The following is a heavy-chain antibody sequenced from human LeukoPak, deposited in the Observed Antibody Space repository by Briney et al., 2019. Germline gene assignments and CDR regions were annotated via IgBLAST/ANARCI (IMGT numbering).Heavy chain of an antibody. CDR2: INHSGST. CDR3: ARVDGNFIVVVPAASWFDP. CDR1: GGSFSGYY. Sequence: SETLSLTCAVYGGSFSGYYCSWIRQPPGKGLEWIGEINHSGSTNYNPSLKSRVTISVDTSKNQFSLKLSSVTAADTAVYYCARVDGNFIVVVPAASWFDPWGQGTLVTVSS. V-gene: IGHV4-34*01. J-gene: IGHJ5*02. D-gene: IGHD2-2*01.